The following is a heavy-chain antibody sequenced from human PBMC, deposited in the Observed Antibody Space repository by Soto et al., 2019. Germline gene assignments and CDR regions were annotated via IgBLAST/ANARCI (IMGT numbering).Heavy chain of an antibody. Sequence: GGSLRLSCAASGFVVTDHYMSWVRQAPGKGLEWVAVFLIGGDTHYGESVKGRFTISRDNSKSTLYLQMNSLRAEDTAVYYCAREPLWSGPLPLDAFDLWGQGTMVTVSS. CDR3: AREPLWSGPLPLDAFDL. J-gene: IGHJ3*01. CDR1: GFVVTDHY. D-gene: IGHD3-3*01. V-gene: IGHV3-53*01. CDR2: FLIGGDT.